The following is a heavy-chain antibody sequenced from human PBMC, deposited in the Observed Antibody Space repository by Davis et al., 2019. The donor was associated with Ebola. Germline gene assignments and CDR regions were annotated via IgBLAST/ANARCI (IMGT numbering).Heavy chain of an antibody. CDR3: AGRYYYDSSGYYASPSFDY. Sequence: MPSETLSLTCTVSGGSISSSSHYWGWIRQPPGKGLEWIGNIYYSGSTYYNPSLKSRVAMSVDTSKNQFSLKLSSATAADTAVYYCAGRYYYDSSGYYASPSFDYWGQGTLVTVSS. CDR2: IYYSGST. V-gene: IGHV4-39*01. CDR1: GGSISSSSHY. D-gene: IGHD3-22*01. J-gene: IGHJ4*02.